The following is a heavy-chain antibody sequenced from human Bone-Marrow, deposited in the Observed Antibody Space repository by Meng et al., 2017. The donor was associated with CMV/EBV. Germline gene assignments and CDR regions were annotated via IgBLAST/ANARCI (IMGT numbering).Heavy chain of an antibody. Sequence: GGSLRLSCAASGFTFSSYGMHWVRQAPGKGLEWVAFIRYDGSNKYYADSVKGRFTISRDNSKNTLYLQMNSLRAEDTAVYYCALTSPVDTDFDYWGQGTLVTVSS. J-gene: IGHJ4*02. V-gene: IGHV3-30*02. D-gene: IGHD5-18*01. CDR1: GFTFSSYG. CDR2: IRYDGSNK. CDR3: ALTSPVDTDFDY.